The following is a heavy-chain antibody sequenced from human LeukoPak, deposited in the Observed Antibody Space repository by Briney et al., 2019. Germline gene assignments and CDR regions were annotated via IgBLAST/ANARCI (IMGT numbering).Heavy chain of an antibody. CDR1: GGSISSYY. Sequence: SETLSLTCTVSGGSISSYYWSWIRQPPGKGLEWIGYIYYSGSTNYNPSLKSRVTISVDTSKNQFSLKLSSVTAADTAVYYCARYYYSGYDYEFKDWFDPWGQGTLVTVSS. D-gene: IGHD5-12*01. V-gene: IGHV4-59*12. CDR3: ARYYYSGYDYEFKDWFDP. CDR2: IYYSGST. J-gene: IGHJ5*02.